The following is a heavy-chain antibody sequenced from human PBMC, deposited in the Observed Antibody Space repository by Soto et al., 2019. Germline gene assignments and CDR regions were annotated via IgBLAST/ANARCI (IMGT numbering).Heavy chain of an antibody. CDR1: GYSFTSYG. J-gene: IGHJ4*02. D-gene: IGHD4-17*01. CDR3: ARGTTVETGNY. Sequence: AAVKVSCKASGYSFTSYGCSWVRQAPGQGLEWMGGISAYNGNTTHAQKLQGRVTMTPDTSTSTAYIERRRLRCDDKAVYYCARGTTVETGNYWGQ. V-gene: IGHV1-18*01. CDR2: ISAYNGNT.